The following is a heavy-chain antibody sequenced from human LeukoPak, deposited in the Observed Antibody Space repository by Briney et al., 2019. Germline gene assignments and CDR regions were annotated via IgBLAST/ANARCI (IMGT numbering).Heavy chain of an antibody. CDR3: ARDWEGYSSSWYYFDY. J-gene: IGHJ4*02. V-gene: IGHV6-1*01. CDR2: TYYRSKWYN. Sequence: SQALSLTCAISGDSVSSNSAAWNWIRQSPSRGLEWLGRTYYRSKWYNDYAVSVKSRITINPDTSKNQFSLQLNSVTPEDTAVYYCARDWEGYSSSWYYFDYWGQGTLVTVSS. CDR1: GDSVSSNSAA. D-gene: IGHD6-13*01.